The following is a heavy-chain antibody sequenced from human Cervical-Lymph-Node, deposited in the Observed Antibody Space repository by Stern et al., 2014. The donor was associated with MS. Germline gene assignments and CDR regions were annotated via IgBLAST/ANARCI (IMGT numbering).Heavy chain of an antibody. Sequence: VHLVESGGGVVQPGGSLRLSCVASGFTFSTYAMHWVRRAPGKGLEWLAVISFDGNYKYYADSVKGRLTISRDNSQNTFYLLMTGLRAEDTAVYYCASLSSTVTEQFDYWGQGTLVTVSS. J-gene: IGHJ4*02. D-gene: IGHD4-11*01. CDR1: GFTFSTYA. V-gene: IGHV3-30*04. CDR3: ASLSSTVTEQFDY. CDR2: ISFDGNYK.